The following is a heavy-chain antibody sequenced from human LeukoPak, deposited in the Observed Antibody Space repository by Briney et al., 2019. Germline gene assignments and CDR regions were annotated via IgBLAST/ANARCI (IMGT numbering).Heavy chain of an antibody. CDR1: GFTFSNYA. CDR3: AKGRIAVAHYYGMDV. J-gene: IGHJ6*02. D-gene: IGHD6-19*01. V-gene: IGHV3-23*01. Sequence: GGSLRLSCAASGFTFSNYAMSWVRQAPGKGLEWVSGISVSGGSTFYADSVRGRFTISRDNSKNTLYLQMNSLRAEDTAIYYCAKGRIAVAHYYGMDVWGQGTTVTVSS. CDR2: ISVSGGST.